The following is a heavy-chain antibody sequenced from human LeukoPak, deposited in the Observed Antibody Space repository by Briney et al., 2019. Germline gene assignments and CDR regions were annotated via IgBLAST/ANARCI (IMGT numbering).Heavy chain of an antibody. CDR3: AKGLETESRLDS. J-gene: IGHJ4*02. CDR1: GFTFDDYT. Sequence: SGRSLRLSCAASGFTFDDYTMYWVRQAPGKGLEWVSGIRHSDGNTYYADSVKGRFTISSDKSKNTLFLQMNSLRAEDTALYYCAKGLETESRLDSWGQGTLVTVSS. V-gene: IGHV3-23*01. D-gene: IGHD1-1*01. CDR2: IRHSDGNT.